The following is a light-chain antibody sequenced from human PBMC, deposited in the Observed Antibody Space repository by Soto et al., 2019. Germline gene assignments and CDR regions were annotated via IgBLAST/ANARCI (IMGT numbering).Light chain of an antibody. V-gene: IGLV1-44*01. Sequence: QSVLTQPPSASGTPGQRVTISCSGGSYNIGKNLVYWYQQRPGTAPKLLIFKSNARPPGVPDRFSGSRSGTSASLVISGLQTEDEADYHCAAWDDSLNGPAFGGGTKLTVL. CDR2: KSN. J-gene: IGLJ2*01. CDR3: AAWDDSLNGPA. CDR1: SYNIGKNL.